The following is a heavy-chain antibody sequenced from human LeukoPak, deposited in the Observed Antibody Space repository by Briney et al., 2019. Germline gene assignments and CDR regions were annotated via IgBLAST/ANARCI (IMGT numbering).Heavy chain of an antibody. Sequence: SVKVSCKASGGTFSSYAISWVRQAPGQGLEWMGRIIPILGIANDAQKFQGRVTITADKSTSTAYMELSSLRSEDTAVYYCARDGGYYYVDYWGQGTLVTVSS. J-gene: IGHJ4*02. D-gene: IGHD3-10*01. CDR2: IIPILGIA. CDR3: ARDGGYYYVDY. V-gene: IGHV1-69*04. CDR1: GGTFSSYA.